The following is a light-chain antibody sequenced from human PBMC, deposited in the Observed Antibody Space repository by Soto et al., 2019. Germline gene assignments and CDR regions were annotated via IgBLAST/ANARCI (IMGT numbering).Light chain of an antibody. J-gene: IGLJ3*02. CDR2: EVS. CDR3: NSYTSGSTRV. CDR1: SSDIGGYNY. V-gene: IGLV2-14*01. Sequence: QSALTQPASVSGSPGQSITISCTGTSSDIGGYNYVSWYQQHPGKAPKLMIYEVSNRPSGVSDRFSGSKSGNTASLTISGVQAEDEADYYCNSYTSGSTRVFGGGTKLTVL.